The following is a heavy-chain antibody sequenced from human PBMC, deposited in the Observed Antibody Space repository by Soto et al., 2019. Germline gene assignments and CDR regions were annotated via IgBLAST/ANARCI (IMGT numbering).Heavy chain of an antibody. CDR2: TYYRSKWYN. J-gene: IGHJ6*02. CDR3: AKSRVGIFGVVYYYYGMDV. CDR1: GDSVSSNSAA. Sequence: LSLTCAISGDSVSSNSAAWNWIRQSPSRGLEWLGRTYYRSKWYNDYAVSVKSRITINPDTSKNQFSLQLNSVTPEDTAVYYCAKSRVGIFGVVYYYYGMDVWGQGTTVTVSS. V-gene: IGHV6-1*01. D-gene: IGHD3-3*01.